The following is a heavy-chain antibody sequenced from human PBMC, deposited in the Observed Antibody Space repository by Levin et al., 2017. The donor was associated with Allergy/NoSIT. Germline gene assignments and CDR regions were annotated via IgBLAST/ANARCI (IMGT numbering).Heavy chain of an antibody. CDR1: GFTLSTYW. V-gene: IGHV3-7*01. CDR3: ARGLRTYDY. D-gene: IGHD5-12*01. J-gene: IGHJ4*02. Sequence: GGSLRLSCAASGFTLSTYWMTWVRQAPGKGLEWVANIKQDGGEIYYVDSVKGRFTISRDNAKNSLYLQMNSLRAEDTAVYYCARGLRTYDYWGQGTLVTVSS. CDR2: IKQDGGEI.